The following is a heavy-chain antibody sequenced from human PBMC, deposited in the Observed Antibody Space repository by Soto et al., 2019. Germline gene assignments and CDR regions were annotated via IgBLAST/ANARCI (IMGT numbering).Heavy chain of an antibody. CDR1: GFTFSSYA. V-gene: IGHV3-30-3*01. D-gene: IGHD2-2*01. CDR3: ARDSEIVVVPAARKPDYYYYYGMDV. Sequence: GGSLRLSCAASGFTFSSYAMHWVRQAPGKGLEWVTVISYDGSNEYYADSVKGRFTISRDNSKNTLYLQMNSLRAEDTAVYYCARDSEIVVVPAARKPDYYYYYGMDVWGQGTTVTVSS. CDR2: ISYDGSNE. J-gene: IGHJ6*02.